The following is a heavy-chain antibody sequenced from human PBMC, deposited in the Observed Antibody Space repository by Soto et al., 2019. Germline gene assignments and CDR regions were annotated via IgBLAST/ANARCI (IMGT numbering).Heavy chain of an antibody. CDR3: AKGQIVATGRGHYGLDV. D-gene: IGHD5-12*01. J-gene: IGHJ6*02. CDR2: ISYDGGDK. Sequence: GGSLRLSCSASGFTFSDENMSWVRQAPGKGLEWVTVISYDGGDKYYAESVKGRFSISRDNSKNTLYLQMNSLRTEDTATYYCAKGQIVATGRGHYGLDVWGQGTTVTVSS. V-gene: IGHV3-30*18. CDR1: GFTFSDEN.